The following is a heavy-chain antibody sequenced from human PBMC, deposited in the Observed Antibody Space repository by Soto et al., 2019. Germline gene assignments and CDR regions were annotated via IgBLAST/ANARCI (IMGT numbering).Heavy chain of an antibody. D-gene: IGHD4-4*01. CDR3: ARGHHSLDV. Sequence: QAQLVESGGGLAKPGGSLRLSCAASGFTFSDHYMSWIRQAPGKGLEWISYIKPSGTNTDYAESVKGRFTISRDNAENSLYLQMNSLRAGDGALYYCARGHHSLDVWGQGATVTVS. CDR1: GFTFSDHY. J-gene: IGHJ6*02. V-gene: IGHV3-11*06. CDR2: IKPSGTNT.